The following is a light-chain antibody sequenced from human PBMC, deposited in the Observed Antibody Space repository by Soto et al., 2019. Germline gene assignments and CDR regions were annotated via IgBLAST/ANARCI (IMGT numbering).Light chain of an antibody. Sequence: EIVLTQSPAXXXXSXXXXXTVSCRASQSVSSHLAWYQQKPGQAPRLLIYDASNRATGIPARFSGSGSGTDFTLTISSLEPEDFAVYYCQQRSNWPKTFGQGTKVDIK. J-gene: IGKJ1*01. CDR3: QQRSNWPKT. V-gene: IGKV3-11*01. CDR2: DAS. CDR1: QSVSSH.